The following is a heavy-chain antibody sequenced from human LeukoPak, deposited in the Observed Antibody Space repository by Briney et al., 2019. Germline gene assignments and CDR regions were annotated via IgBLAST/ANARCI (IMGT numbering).Heavy chain of an antibody. CDR1: QYSFSDYA. V-gene: IGHV1-3*01. J-gene: IGHJ6*02. Sequence: ASVKVSCKASQYSFSDYAIHWVRQAPGQRLEWMGWINAGNGNTKYSQKFQGRVTITRDTSASTAYMELSSLRSEDTAVYYCARDQERGSSSWYRGIWGYYYYYGMDVWGQGTTVTVSS. CDR2: INAGNGNT. CDR3: ARDQERGSSSWYRGIWGYYYYYGMDV. D-gene: IGHD6-13*01.